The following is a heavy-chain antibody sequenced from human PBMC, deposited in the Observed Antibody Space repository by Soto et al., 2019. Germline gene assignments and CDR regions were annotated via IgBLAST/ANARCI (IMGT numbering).Heavy chain of an antibody. CDR1: GGSFSGYY. CDR2: INHSGST. Sequence: LSLTCAVCGGSFSGYYWSWIRQPPGKGLEWIGEINHSGSTNYNPSLKSRVTISVDTSKNQFSLKLSSVTAADTAVYYCASYSSSWYPDYWGQGTLVTVS. J-gene: IGHJ4*02. CDR3: ASYSSSWYPDY. D-gene: IGHD6-13*01. V-gene: IGHV4-34*01.